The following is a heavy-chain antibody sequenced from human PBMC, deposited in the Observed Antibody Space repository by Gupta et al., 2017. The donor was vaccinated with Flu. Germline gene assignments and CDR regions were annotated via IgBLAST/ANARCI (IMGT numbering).Heavy chain of an antibody. D-gene: IGHD3-22*01. CDR3: ARGLRGYYDRFSGSRLYYPMDV. CDR2: ISNSASFI. CDR1: GFTFSDYS. J-gene: IGHJ6*02. Sequence: QAQLVESGGGLVKPGGSLRLSCAASGFTFSDYSINWIRQAPGKGLEWVAYISNSASFIYYADSVKGRFTISRDNAKNSVYLQMDNLRVEDTAVYYCARGLRGYYDRFSGSRLYYPMDVWGQGTTVAVSS. V-gene: IGHV3-11*01.